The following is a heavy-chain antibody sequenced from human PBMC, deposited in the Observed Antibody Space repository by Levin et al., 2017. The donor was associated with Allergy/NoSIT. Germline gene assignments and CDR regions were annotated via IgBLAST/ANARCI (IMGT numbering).Heavy chain of an antibody. Sequence: SQTLSLTCTVSGGSISSSSYYWGWIRQPPGKGLEWIGSIYYSGSTYYNPSLKSRVTISVDTSKNQFSLKLSSVTAADTAVYYCARHEGPHSSGWYGGYYYMDVWGKGTTVTVSS. D-gene: IGHD6-19*01. CDR3: ARHEGPHSSGWYGGYYYMDV. CDR1: GGSISSSSYY. J-gene: IGHJ6*03. V-gene: IGHV4-39*01. CDR2: IYYSGST.